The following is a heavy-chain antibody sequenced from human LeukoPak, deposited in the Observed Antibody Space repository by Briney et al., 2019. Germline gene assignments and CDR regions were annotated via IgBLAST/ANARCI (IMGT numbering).Heavy chain of an antibody. V-gene: IGHV3-48*03. Sequence: TGGSLRLSCAASGFTFSSYEMNWVRQAPGKGREWVAYISSSGSTTHYADSVKGRFTISRDNAKNSLYLQMNSLRAEDTAVYYCTRDNYVSSGYYFDWGQGTLVTVSS. CDR1: GFTFSSYE. D-gene: IGHD3-22*01. J-gene: IGHJ4*02. CDR3: TRDNYVSSGYYFD. CDR2: ISSSGSTT.